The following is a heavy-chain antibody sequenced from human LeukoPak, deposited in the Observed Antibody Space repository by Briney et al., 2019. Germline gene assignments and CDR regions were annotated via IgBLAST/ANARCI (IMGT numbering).Heavy chain of an antibody. CDR3: ATAPYGDYEGSFDY. CDR2: FGPEDGET. CDR1: GYTLTELS. D-gene: IGHD4-17*01. V-gene: IGHV1-24*01. Sequence: ASVKVSCKVSGYTLTELSMHWVRQAPGKGLEWMGGFGPEDGETIYAQKFQGRVTMTEDTSTDTAYMELSSLRSEDTAVYYCATAPYGDYEGSFDYWGQGTLVTVSS. J-gene: IGHJ4*02.